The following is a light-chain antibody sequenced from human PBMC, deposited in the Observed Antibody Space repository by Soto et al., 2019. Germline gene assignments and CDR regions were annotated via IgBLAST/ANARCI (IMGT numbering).Light chain of an antibody. Sequence: EIVLTQSPGTLSLSPGERATLSCRASQSVSSNYLAWYQQKFGQAPRLLIYGASSRATGIPDRFSGSGSGTDFTLTIRRLEPEDFAVYYCQQYGSSPYTFGQGTKVEIK. CDR1: QSVSSNY. J-gene: IGKJ2*01. V-gene: IGKV3-20*01. CDR3: QQYGSSPYT. CDR2: GAS.